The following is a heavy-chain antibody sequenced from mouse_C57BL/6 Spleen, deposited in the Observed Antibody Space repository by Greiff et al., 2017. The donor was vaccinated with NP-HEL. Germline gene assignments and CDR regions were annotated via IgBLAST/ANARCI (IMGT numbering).Heavy chain of an antibody. V-gene: IGHV1-69*01. CDR1: GYTFTSYW. D-gene: IGHD2-2*01. CDR2: IDPSDSYT. Sequence: QVQLQQPGAELVMPGASVKLSCKASGYTFTSYWMHWVKQRPGQGLEWIGEIDPSDSYTNYNQKFKGKSTLTVDKSSSTAYMQLSSLTSEDSAVYYCARGGYDGYWGQGTTLTVSS. J-gene: IGHJ2*01. CDR3: ARGGYDGY.